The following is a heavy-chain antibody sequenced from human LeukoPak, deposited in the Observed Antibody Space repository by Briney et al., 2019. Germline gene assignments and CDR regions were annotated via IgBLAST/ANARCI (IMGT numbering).Heavy chain of an antibody. D-gene: IGHD3-10*01. CDR2: IIPIFGTA. V-gene: IGHV1-69*13. CDR3: ASPLWFGARYYYMDV. Sequence: SVKVSCKASGGTFSSYAISWVRQAPGQGLEWMGGIIPIFGTANYAQKFQGRVTITAYESTSTAYMELSSLRSEDTAVYYCASPLWFGARYYYMDVWGKGTTVTVSS. CDR1: GGTFSSYA. J-gene: IGHJ6*03.